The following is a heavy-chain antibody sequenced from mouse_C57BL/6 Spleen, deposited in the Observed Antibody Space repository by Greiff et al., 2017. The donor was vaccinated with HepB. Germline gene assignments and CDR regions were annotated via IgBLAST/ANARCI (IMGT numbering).Heavy chain of an antibody. D-gene: IGHD1-1*02. CDR2: IYPGSGST. CDR1: GYTFTSYW. V-gene: IGHV1-55*01. J-gene: IGHJ2*01. Sequence: QVQLQQPGAELVKPGASVTMSCKASGYTFTSYWITWVKQRPGQGLEWIGDIYPGSGSTNYNEKFKSKAKLTVDTSSSTAYMQLSSLTSEDSAVYYCAREGVATDYFDYWGQGTTLTVSS. CDR3: AREGVATDYFDY.